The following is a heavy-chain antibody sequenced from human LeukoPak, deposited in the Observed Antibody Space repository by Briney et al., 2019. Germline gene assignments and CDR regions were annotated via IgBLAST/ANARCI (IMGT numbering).Heavy chain of an antibody. Sequence: GGSLRLSCSGSGFTFSNTWMSWVRQAPGKGLEWVGRIKRKVDGETTDYAASVEGRISISRDDAESRLYMEMNSLKTEDTAVYYCTADTFDSDGYSHDFWGQGTLVTVSS. D-gene: IGHD3-22*01. V-gene: IGHV3-15*01. J-gene: IGHJ4*02. CDR3: TADTFDSDGYSHDF. CDR1: GFTFSNTW. CDR2: IKRKVDGETT.